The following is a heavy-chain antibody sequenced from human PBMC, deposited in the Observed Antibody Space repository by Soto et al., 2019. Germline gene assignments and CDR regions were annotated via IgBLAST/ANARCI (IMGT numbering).Heavy chain of an antibody. CDR2: IIPISGTA. Sequence: QVQLVQSGAEVKKPGSSVKVSCKASGGTFSSYAISWVRQDPGQGLEWMGGIIPISGTANYAQKIQGRVTIIADESTSTAYMELSSLRSEDTAVYYCARSQGSSTSLEIYYYYYYGMDVWGQGTTVTVSS. V-gene: IGHV1-69*01. CDR3: ARSQGSSTSLEIYYYYYYGMDV. D-gene: IGHD2-2*01. CDR1: GGTFSSYA. J-gene: IGHJ6*02.